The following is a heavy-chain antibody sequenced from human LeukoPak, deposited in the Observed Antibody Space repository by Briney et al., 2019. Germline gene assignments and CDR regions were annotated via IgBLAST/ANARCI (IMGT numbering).Heavy chain of an antibody. CDR3: ARDREGSSYYYYYYYMDV. CDR1: GGTFSSYA. V-gene: IGHV1-69*06. Sequence: ASVKLSCKASGGTFSSYAISWVRQAPGQRLKWMGRIIPIFGTANYAQKFQGRVTITADKSTSTAYMELSSLRSEDTAVYYCARDREGSSYYYYYYYMDVWGKGTTVTVSS. CDR2: IIPIFGTA. D-gene: IGHD5-24*01. J-gene: IGHJ6*03.